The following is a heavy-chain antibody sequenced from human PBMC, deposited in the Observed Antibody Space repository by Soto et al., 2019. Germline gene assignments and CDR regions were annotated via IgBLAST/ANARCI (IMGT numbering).Heavy chain of an antibody. V-gene: IGHV2-5*01. J-gene: IGHJ4*02. CDR1: GFSLSTSGVG. D-gene: IGHD4-17*01. Sequence: SGPTLVNPTQTLTLTCTFSGFSLSTSGVGVGWIRQPPGKALEWPALIYWNDDKRYSPSPKSRLTITKDTSKNQVVLTMTNMDPVDTATYYCAHRLGGDYVSCYFDYWGQGTLVTVSS. CDR3: AHRLGGDYVSCYFDY. CDR2: IYWNDDK.